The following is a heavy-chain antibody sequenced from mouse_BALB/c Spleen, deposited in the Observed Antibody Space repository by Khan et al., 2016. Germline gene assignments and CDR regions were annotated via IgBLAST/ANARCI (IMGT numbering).Heavy chain of an antibody. CDR3: AGYDGSTYVGGMDY. V-gene: IGHV3-8*02. D-gene: IGHD1-1*01. J-gene: IGHJ4*01. CDR1: GDSITSGY. Sequence: EVQLVESGPSLVKLSQTLSLTCSVTGDSITSGYWNWIRKFPGNKLEYMGYISHSGSTYYNPSLKSRISITRDTSKNQYYLQLNSVTTEDTATYYCAGYDGSTYVGGMDYWGQGTSVTVSS. CDR2: ISHSGST.